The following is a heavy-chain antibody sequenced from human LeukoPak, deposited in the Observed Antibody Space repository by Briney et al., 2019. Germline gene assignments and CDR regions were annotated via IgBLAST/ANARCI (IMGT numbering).Heavy chain of an antibody. Sequence: SETLSLTCAVSGGSISSYYWNWIRQPPGKGLEWIGYIYYSGSTNYNPSLKSRVTISVDTSKNQFSLKLTSLTAADTAVYYCAKDDWATNCFDPWGQGTLVTVSS. J-gene: IGHJ5*02. D-gene: IGHD3-9*01. V-gene: IGHV4-59*01. CDR3: AKDDWATNCFDP. CDR1: GGSISSYY. CDR2: IYYSGST.